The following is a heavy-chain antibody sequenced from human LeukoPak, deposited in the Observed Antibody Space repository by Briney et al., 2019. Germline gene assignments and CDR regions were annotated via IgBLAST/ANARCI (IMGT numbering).Heavy chain of an antibody. D-gene: IGHD7-27*01. CDR1: GFTFSDYY. V-gene: IGHV3-11*04. CDR3: ARESDELGICDY. CDR2: ISSSGSAI. Sequence: GSLRLSCAASGFTFSDYYMSWIRQAPGKGLEWVSYISSSGSAIYYADSVKGRFTISRDNAKNSLYLQMNSLRAEDAAVYYCARESDELGICDYWGQGTLVTVSS. J-gene: IGHJ4*02.